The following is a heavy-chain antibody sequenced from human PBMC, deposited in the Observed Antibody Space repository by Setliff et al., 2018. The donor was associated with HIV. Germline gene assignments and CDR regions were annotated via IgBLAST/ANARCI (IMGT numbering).Heavy chain of an antibody. D-gene: IGHD3-10*01. J-gene: IGHJ5*02. CDR1: GESFTGFY. V-gene: IGHV4-34*01. CDR3: ARGQGGYYYGSGSYPNWFDP. CDR2: INHSGNT. Sequence: SETLSLTCAVYGESFTGFYWSWVRQSAGKGLEWIGEINHSGNTKYNPSLKSRLTISLDTSKNQFSLKLSSVPAADTAVYYCARGQGGYYYGSGSYPNWFDPWGRGTLGTDS.